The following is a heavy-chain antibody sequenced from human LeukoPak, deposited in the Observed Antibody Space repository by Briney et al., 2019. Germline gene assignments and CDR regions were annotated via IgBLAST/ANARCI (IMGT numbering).Heavy chain of an antibody. CDR2: ISSSTSYI. D-gene: IGHD4-17*01. V-gene: IGHV3-21*01. CDR1: GFTFRTYS. J-gene: IGHJ4*02. CDR3: ARDLFGDYPFDY. Sequence: GGSLRLSCAASGFTFRTYSMNWVRQAPGKGLEWVSSISSSTSYIYYADSVKGRFTISRDNAKSSLSLQMSSLRAEDTAMYYCARDLFGDYPFDYWGQGTLVTVSS.